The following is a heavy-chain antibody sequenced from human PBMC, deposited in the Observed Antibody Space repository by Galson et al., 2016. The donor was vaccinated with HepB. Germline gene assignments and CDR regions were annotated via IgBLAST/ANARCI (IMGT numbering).Heavy chain of an antibody. D-gene: IGHD6-6*01. J-gene: IGHJ4*02. CDR2: INPSGGST. V-gene: IGHV1-46*01. Sequence: SVKVSCKASGYTFTRNYFHWVRQAPGQGLEWMGFINPSGGSTSYTQKFQGRVTMTRDTSTSTVNMELSSLRSEDMAVYFCAREAIAARRSWDYWGQGTLVTVSS. CDR3: AREAIAARRSWDY. CDR1: GYTFTRNY.